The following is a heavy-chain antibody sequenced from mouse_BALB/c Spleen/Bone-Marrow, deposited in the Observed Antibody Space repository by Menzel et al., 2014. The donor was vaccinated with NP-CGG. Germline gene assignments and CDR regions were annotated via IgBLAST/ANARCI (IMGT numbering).Heavy chain of an antibody. V-gene: IGHV7-3*02. J-gene: IGHJ1*01. D-gene: IGHD4-1*01. CDR1: GFTFTDYY. CDR2: IRNKANGYTT. Sequence: EVMLVESGGGLVQPGGSLRLSCAASGFTFTDYYMSWVRQPPGKALEWLGFIRNKANGYTTYYSASVKGRFTISRDNSQSIFYLQMNTLRAEDSATYYCARDENVGIYWYFDVWGAGTTVTVSS. CDR3: ARDENVGIYWYFDV.